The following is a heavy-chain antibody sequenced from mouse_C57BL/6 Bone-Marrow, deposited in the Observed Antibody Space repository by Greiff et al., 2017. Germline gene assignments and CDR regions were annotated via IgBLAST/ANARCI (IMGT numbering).Heavy chain of an antibody. V-gene: IGHV1-64*01. CDR3: AREATVVAPFDY. CDR2: MHPNGGSP. J-gene: IGHJ2*01. CDR1: GYTFTNYW. D-gene: IGHD1-1*01. Sequence: QVQLQQPGAELVKPGASVKLSCKASGYTFTNYWMHWVKQRPGQGLEWIGMMHPNGGSPDYNEKFKSEATLSVDKSSSTAYMQLSSLTYEDSAVYYCAREATVVAPFDYWGQGTTLTVSS.